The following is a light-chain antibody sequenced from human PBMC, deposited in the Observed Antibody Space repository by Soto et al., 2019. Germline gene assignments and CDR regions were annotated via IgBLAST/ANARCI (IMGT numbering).Light chain of an antibody. Sequence: EIVLTQSPCTLSLSTRESVTLSCRASQSVASNLAWYQQKPGQAPRLLIYGTSTRATGVPARFSGSGSGTDFTLTISSLQAADFAVYHCQHYNNWPITFGQGTRLEIK. CDR2: GTS. V-gene: IGKV3-15*01. J-gene: IGKJ5*01. CDR1: QSVASN. CDR3: QHYNNWPIT.